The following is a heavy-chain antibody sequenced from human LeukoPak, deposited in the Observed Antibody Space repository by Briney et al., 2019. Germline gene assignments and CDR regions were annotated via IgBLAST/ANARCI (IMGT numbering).Heavy chain of an antibody. CDR3: ASFGLYCGGDCYSERNY. D-gene: IGHD2-21*02. J-gene: IGHJ4*02. CDR1: GGTFSSYA. Sequence: GASVKVSCKASGGTFSSYAISWVRQAPGQGLEWMGRIIPIFGIANYAQKFQGRVTITADKSTSTAYMELSSPRSEDTAVYYCASFGLYCGGDCYSERNYWGQGTLVTVSS. V-gene: IGHV1-69*04. CDR2: IIPIFGIA.